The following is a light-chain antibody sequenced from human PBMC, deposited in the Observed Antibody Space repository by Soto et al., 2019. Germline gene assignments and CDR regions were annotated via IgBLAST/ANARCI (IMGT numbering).Light chain of an antibody. CDR3: LQYHNLWA. Sequence: IVMTQSPAPLSVSPGERATLSCRASQNSYSNVAWYQQRPGQAPRLLIYRASTRAPGIPARFSGSGSGTEFTLTISSVQSEDFTVYSCLQYHNLWAFGQGTKVEIK. CDR1: QNSYSN. J-gene: IGKJ1*01. V-gene: IGKV3-15*01. CDR2: RAS.